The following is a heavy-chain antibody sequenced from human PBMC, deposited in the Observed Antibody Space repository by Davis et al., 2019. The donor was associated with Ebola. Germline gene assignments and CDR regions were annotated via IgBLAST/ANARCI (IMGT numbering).Heavy chain of an antibody. CDR2: IDPSDSYT. CDR1: GYSFSSYW. CDR3: SSSSGWGDWFDP. J-gene: IGHJ5*02. D-gene: IGHD6-19*01. V-gene: IGHV5-10-1*01. Sequence: GESLKISCKGSGYSFSSYWISWVRQLPGKGLEWMGRIDPSDSYTNYSPSLQGHITISADKSISTAYLQWSSLKASDTAMYYCSSSSGWGDWFDPWGQGTLVTVSS.